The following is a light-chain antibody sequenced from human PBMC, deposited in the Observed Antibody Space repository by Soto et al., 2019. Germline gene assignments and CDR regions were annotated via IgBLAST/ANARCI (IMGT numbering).Light chain of an antibody. J-gene: IGKJ4*01. V-gene: IGKV1-39*01. CDR1: QSISSY. Sequence: DIQMTQSPSSLSASVGDRVTITCRASQSISSYLNWYQQKPGKAPNLLIYDASSLQSGVPSRFSGSGSGTDFPLTISRLQPEDFATYYCQQSNSIPATFGGGTKVEIK. CDR3: QQSNSIPAT. CDR2: DAS.